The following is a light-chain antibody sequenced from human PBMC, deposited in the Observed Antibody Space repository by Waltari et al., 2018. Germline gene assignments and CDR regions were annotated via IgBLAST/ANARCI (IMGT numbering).Light chain of an antibody. V-gene: IGLV2-14*03. CDR2: DVA. CDR3: SAYRGSFTLV. J-gene: IGLJ3*02. Sequence: QSALTQPASVSGSPGQSITISCTGTSSDIGAYDNVFWYQQHPGKAPNLMVYDVAKRPPGVSNRFSGSKSGYTASLTISGLQAEDEADYHCSAYRGSFTLVFGGGTKVTVL. CDR1: SSDIGAYDN.